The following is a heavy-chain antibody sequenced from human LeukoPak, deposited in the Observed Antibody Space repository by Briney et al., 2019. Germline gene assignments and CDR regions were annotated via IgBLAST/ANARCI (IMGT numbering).Heavy chain of an antibody. CDR3: ASIVVVPERNWFDP. J-gene: IGHJ5*02. CDR2: ISSSSSYI. D-gene: IGHD2-2*01. CDR1: GFIFSDYS. V-gene: IGHV3-21*01. Sequence: GESLTLSCAAYGFIFSDYSMNWIRQPPGKGLELVSFISSSSSYIYYTDSVKGRFTISRDNAKNSLYLQLNSLRAEDTAVYYCASIVVVPERNWFDPWGEGRLVTVSS.